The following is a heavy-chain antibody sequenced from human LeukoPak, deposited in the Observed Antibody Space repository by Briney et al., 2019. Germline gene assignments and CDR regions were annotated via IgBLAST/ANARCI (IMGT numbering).Heavy chain of an antibody. Sequence: SETLSLTCTVSGVSISTYHWSWIRQPAGKGLEWIGRIHTSGSTNYDPSFKSRVTMSVDTSKNQFSLKLSSVTAADTAVYYCARAHNYYDSSGYYYGALYYFDYWGQGTLVTVSS. V-gene: IGHV4-4*07. CDR3: ARAHNYYDSSGYYYGALYYFDY. CDR2: IHTSGST. CDR1: GVSISTYH. D-gene: IGHD3-22*01. J-gene: IGHJ4*02.